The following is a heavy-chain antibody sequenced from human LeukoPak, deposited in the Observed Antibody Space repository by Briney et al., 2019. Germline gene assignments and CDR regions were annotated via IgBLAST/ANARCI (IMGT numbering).Heavy chain of an antibody. J-gene: IGHJ1*01. V-gene: IGHV4-34*01. CDR1: GGSFSGYY. CDR3: ARDRYYDDSSGHFNS. Sequence: SETLSLTCAVYGGSFSGYYWSWIRQPPGKGLEWIGEINHSGSTNYNPSLKSRVTISVDTSKNQFSLKLSSVTAADTAVYYCARDRYYDDSSGHFNSWGQGTLVTVSS. D-gene: IGHD3-22*01. CDR2: INHSGST.